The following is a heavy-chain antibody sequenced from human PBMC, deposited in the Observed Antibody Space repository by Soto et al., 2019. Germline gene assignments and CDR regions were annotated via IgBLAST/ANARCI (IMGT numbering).Heavy chain of an antibody. CDR1: GGSISSGGYP. Sequence: LSLTCAVSGGSISSGGYPWSWIRQPPGKGLEWIGYIYHSGSTYYNPSLKSRVTISVDRSKNQFSLKLSSVTAADTAVYYCARGGVVGATDFDYWGQGTLVTVS. CDR2: IYHSGST. CDR3: ARGGVVGATDFDY. V-gene: IGHV4-30-2*01. J-gene: IGHJ4*02. D-gene: IGHD1-26*01.